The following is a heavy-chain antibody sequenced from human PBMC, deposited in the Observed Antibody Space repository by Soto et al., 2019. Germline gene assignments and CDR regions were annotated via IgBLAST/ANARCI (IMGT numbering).Heavy chain of an antibody. J-gene: IGHJ5*02. D-gene: IGHD2-21*01. CDR3: VIGGCGRDWFNP. CDR1: GYTFTSYG. Sequence: QVQLVQSGAEVKKPGASVKVSCKASGYTFTSYGISWVRQAPGQGLEWMGWISAYNGNTNYAQKLQGRVTMTTDTSTRTAYMGFRILRSDDTAVYLCVIGGCGRDWFNPWGQGTLVTVSS. V-gene: IGHV1-18*01. CDR2: ISAYNGNT.